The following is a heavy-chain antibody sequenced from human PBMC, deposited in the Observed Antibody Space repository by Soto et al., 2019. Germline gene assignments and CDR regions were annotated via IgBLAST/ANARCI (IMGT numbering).Heavy chain of an antibody. CDR2: INAGNGNT. CDR1: GYTFTSYA. V-gene: IGHV1-3*01. Sequence: ASVKVSCKASGYTFTSYAMHWVRQAPGQRLEWMGWINAGNGNTKYSQKFQGRVTITRDMSTSTSYMEMSSLRSEDTAVFYCAAEYYYGDRNPEGRIDWGQGTLVTVSS. CDR3: AAEYYYGDRNPEGRID. D-gene: IGHD3-10*01. J-gene: IGHJ4*02.